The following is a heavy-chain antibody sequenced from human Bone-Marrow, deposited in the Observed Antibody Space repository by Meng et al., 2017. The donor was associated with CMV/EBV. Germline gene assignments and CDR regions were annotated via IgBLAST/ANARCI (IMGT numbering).Heavy chain of an antibody. D-gene: IGHD3-3*01. CDR1: GGTFSSYA. CDR3: ARDRDDFWSGSLGY. J-gene: IGHJ4*02. Sequence: SVKVSCKASGGTFSSYAISWVRQAPGQGLEWMGGIIPILGIANYAQKFQGRVTITADKPTSTAYMELSSLRSEDTAVYYCARDRDDFWSGSLGYWGQGTLVTVSS. V-gene: IGHV1-69*10. CDR2: IIPILGIA.